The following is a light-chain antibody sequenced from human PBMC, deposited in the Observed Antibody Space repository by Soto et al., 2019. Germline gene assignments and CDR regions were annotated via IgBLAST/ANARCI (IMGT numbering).Light chain of an antibody. CDR3: ASQTSPNMWI. CDR1: SSDIGKSKY. J-gene: IGLJ2*01. CDR2: EVN. V-gene: IGLV2-14*01. Sequence: QSALTQPASVSGSPGQSITFPCTGTSSDIGKSKYVSWFQQLPGEAPRLIIYEVNSRPSGISDRFSGSTSGNSASLTISGLQPEDESTYYCASQTSPNMWIFGGGTKLTVL.